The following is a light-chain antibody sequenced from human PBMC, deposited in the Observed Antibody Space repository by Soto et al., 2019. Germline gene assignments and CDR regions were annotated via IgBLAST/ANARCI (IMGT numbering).Light chain of an antibody. J-gene: IGKJ4*01. CDR2: GAS. CDR3: QQYGSSPLT. Sequence: EIVLTQSPGTLSLSPGERATLSCRASQSVSSSYLAWYQQKPGQAPRLLIYGASSRATGIPDRFSGSGSGTAFTLTISRLEHEDSAVYYCQQYGSSPLTFGGGTKVEIK. CDR1: QSVSSSY. V-gene: IGKV3-20*01.